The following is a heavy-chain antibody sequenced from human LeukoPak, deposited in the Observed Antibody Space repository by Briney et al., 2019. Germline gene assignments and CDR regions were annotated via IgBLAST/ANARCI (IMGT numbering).Heavy chain of an antibody. Sequence: PGGSLRLSSAASGFTFSSYSMNWVRQAPGKGLEWVSSISSSSSYIYYADSVKGRFTISRDNAKNSLYLQMNSLRAEDTAVYYCAREWPGSYFPYYFDYWGQGTLVTVSS. V-gene: IGHV3-21*01. CDR2: ISSSSSYI. J-gene: IGHJ4*02. D-gene: IGHD3-10*01. CDR3: AREWPGSYFPYYFDY. CDR1: GFTFSSYS.